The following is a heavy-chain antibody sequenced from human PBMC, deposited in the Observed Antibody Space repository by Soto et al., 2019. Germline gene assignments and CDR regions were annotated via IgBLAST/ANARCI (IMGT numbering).Heavy chain of an antibody. V-gene: IGHV3-33*01. D-gene: IGHD3-22*01. CDR3: ARDDDYEANAFDY. CDR2: IWNDGIRK. CDR1: GFTFSRYG. J-gene: IGHJ4*02. Sequence: GGSLRLSCAASGFTFSRYGMHWVRQAPGKGLEWVALIWNDGIRKVYVDSVKGRFTISRDNSKXXXXXXXXXXRAEDTAVYYCARDDDYEANAFDYWGPGTLVTVSS.